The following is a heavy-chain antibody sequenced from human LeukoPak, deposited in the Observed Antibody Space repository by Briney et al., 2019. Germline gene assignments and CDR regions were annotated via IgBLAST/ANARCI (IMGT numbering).Heavy chain of an antibody. D-gene: IGHD6-19*01. CDR3: ARLGIAVAGQFDY. V-gene: IGHV3-30*04. J-gene: IGHJ4*02. Sequence: GGSLRLSCAASGFTFSSYAMHWVRQAPGKGLEWVAVISYDGSNKYYADSVKGRFTISRDNSKNTLYLKMNSLRAEDTAVYYCARLGIAVAGQFDYWGPGTLVTVSS. CDR2: ISYDGSNK. CDR1: GFTFSSYA.